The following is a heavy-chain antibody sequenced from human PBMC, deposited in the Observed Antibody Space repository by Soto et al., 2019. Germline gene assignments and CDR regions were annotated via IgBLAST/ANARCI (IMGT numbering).Heavy chain of an antibody. V-gene: IGHV3-7*04. D-gene: IGHD2-21*01. J-gene: IGHJ3*01. CDR1: GFTFSAFW. Sequence: EVQLVESGGGLVQPGESLRLSCAASGFTFSAFWMTWLRQAPGKGLEWVANIKRDGTVTHYGDSVEGRCTLSRDNAQNSLFLQLNSLRPEYTAMYYCARDLSPPGEFFCDAFDVWGQGTFVTVSS. CDR2: IKRDGTVT. CDR3: ARDLSPPGEFFCDAFDV.